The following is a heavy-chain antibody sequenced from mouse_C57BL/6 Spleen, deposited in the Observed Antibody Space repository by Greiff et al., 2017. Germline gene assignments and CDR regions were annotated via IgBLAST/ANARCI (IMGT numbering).Heavy chain of an antibody. Sequence: EVKLMESGEGLVKPGGSLKLSCAASGFTFSSYAMSWVRQTPEKRLEWVAYISSGGDYIYYTDTVKGRFTISRDNARNTLYLQMSSLKSEDTAMCYCTRDDDYGGAYWGQGTLVTVSA. J-gene: IGHJ3*01. CDR3: TRDDDYGGAY. V-gene: IGHV5-9-1*02. D-gene: IGHD2-4*01. CDR1: GFTFSSYA. CDR2: ISSGGDYI.